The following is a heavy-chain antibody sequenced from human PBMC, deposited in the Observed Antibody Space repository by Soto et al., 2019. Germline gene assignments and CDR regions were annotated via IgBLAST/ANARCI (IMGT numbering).Heavy chain of an antibody. D-gene: IGHD3-16*01. CDR1: GFTFDDYA. CDR2: ISWNSGSI. Sequence: PVGSLRLSCAASGFTFDDYAMHWVRQAPGKGLEWVSGISWNSGSIGYADSVKGRFTISRDNAKNSLYLQMNSLRAEDTALYYCAKEAWGYGMDVWGQGTTVTVSS. V-gene: IGHV3-9*01. J-gene: IGHJ6*02. CDR3: AKEAWGYGMDV.